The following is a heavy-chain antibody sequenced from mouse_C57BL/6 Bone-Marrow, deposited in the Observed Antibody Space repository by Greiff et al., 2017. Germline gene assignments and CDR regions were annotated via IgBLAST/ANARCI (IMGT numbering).Heavy chain of an antibody. CDR1: GYTFTSYW. J-gene: IGHJ4*01. CDR2: IDPSDSYT. V-gene: IGHV1-69*01. Sequence: QVQLQQPGAELVMPGASVKLSCKASGYTFTSYWMHWVQQRPGQGLEWIGEIDPSDSYTNYTQQFKGKSTLPVDKSSRTAYMQLSSLTSEDSAVYYCARGNYDAMDYWGQGTSVTVSS. CDR3: ARGNYDAMDY.